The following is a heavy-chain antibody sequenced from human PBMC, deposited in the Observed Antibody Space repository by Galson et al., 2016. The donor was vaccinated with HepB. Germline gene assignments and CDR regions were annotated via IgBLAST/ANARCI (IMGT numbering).Heavy chain of an antibody. V-gene: IGHV1-2*02. J-gene: IGHJ5*02. CDR3: AREVSLATGTRNWFDP. CDR2: INPNSGGT. CDR1: GYTFTGYY. D-gene: IGHD2-8*02. Sequence: SVKVSCKASGYTFTGYYMHWLRQAPGQGLEWMGWINPNSGGTNYAQKFQGRVTMTRDTSIRTAYMELSRLRSDDTAVYYCAREVSLATGTRNWFDPWGQGTLVTVSS.